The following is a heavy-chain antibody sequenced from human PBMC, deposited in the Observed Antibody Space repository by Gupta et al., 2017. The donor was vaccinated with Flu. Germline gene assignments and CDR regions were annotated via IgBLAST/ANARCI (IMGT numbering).Heavy chain of an antibody. CDR2: SSGSGGST. CDR1: GFTFSSYA. V-gene: IGHV3-23*01. CDR3: AKLTPHSSSWYYDY. Sequence: EVQLLESGGGLVQPGGSLRLSCAASGFTFSSYAMSWLRQAPGKGLEWVSASSGSGGSTYYADSVKGRFTISRDNSKNTLYLQMNSLRAEDTAVYYCAKLTPHSSSWYYDYWGQGTLVTVSS. J-gene: IGHJ4*02. D-gene: IGHD6-13*01.